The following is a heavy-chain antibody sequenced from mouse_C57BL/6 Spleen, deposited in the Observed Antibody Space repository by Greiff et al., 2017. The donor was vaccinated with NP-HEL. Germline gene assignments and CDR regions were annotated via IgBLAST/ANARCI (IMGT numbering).Heavy chain of an antibody. CDR1: GYTFTGYW. J-gene: IGHJ3*01. D-gene: IGHD2-4*01. Sequence: QVQLQQSGAELMKPGASVKLSCKASGYTFTGYWIEWVKQRPGHGLEWIGEIFPGSGSTNYNEKFKGKATFTVDTSSNTAYMQLSSLTSEDSAIYYCARQDYDSRRFAYWGQGTLVTVSA. V-gene: IGHV1-9*01. CDR3: ARQDYDSRRFAY. CDR2: IFPGSGST.